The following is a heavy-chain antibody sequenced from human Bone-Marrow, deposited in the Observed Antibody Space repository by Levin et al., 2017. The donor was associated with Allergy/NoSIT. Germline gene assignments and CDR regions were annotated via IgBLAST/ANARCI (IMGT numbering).Heavy chain of an antibody. J-gene: IGHJ6*03. Sequence: GESLKISCAASGFTFSSYGMHWVRQAPGKGLEWVAVIWYDGSNKYYADSVKGRFTISRDNSKNTLYLQMNSLRAEDTAVYYCARRIADIVVVPAATGGYYYYMDVWGKGTTVTVSS. V-gene: IGHV3-33*01. CDR2: IWYDGSNK. CDR1: GFTFSSYG. D-gene: IGHD2-2*01. CDR3: ARRIADIVVVPAATGGYYYYMDV.